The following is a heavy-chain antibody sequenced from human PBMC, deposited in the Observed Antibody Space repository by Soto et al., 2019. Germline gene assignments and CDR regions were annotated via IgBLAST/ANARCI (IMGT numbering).Heavy chain of an antibody. Sequence: ASVKVSCKASGGTSSSYAISWVRQAPGQGLDWVGGIIPIFGTTNYAQRFQGRVTITADESTSTAYMELSSLRSEDTDIYYCLKDHLSSREELVGYWGQGTLVTVSS. CDR3: LKDHLSSREELVGY. CDR1: GGTSSSYA. CDR2: IIPIFGTT. D-gene: IGHD6-6*01. V-gene: IGHV1-69*13. J-gene: IGHJ4*02.